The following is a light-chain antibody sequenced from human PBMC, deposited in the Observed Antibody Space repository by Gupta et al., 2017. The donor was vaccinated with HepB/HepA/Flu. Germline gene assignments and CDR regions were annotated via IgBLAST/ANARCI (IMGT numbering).Light chain of an antibody. V-gene: IGKV1-39*01. CDR2: GAS. CDR3: QHNGSGSRT. J-gene: IGKJ3*01. Sequence: IHMTQSPAYLSASIGDRVTITCRTSQNINNHLNWYQHKPGKAPSLLIYGASYLQSGVSSRFRGSGSGTDFTLTIMTLQPVDFVTYYCQHNGSGSRTFGPGTTVDIK. CDR1: QNINNH.